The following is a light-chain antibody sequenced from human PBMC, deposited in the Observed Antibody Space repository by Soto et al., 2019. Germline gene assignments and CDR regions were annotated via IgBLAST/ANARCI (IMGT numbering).Light chain of an antibody. Sequence: DIQMTQSPSTLSASVGDRVTITCRASQSISSWLAWYQQKPGKAPKLLIYDASSLESGVPSRFSGSGSGTEFTLTISSLQPDDFATYYCQQYNSDWTCGQGTK. J-gene: IGKJ1*01. CDR1: QSISSW. CDR2: DAS. V-gene: IGKV1-5*01. CDR3: QQYNSDWT.